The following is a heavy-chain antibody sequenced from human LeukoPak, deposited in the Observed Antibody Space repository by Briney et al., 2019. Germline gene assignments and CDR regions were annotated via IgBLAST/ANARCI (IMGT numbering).Heavy chain of an antibody. CDR3: ARQRSEYYDSSGYYYRVPRGEDAFDI. J-gene: IGHJ3*02. Sequence: SETLSLTCTVSGGSLSSYYWSWIRQPPGKGLEWIGYIYYSGSTNYNPSLKSRVTISVDTSKNQFSLKLSSVTAADTAVYYCARQRSEYYDSSGYYYRVPRGEDAFDIWGQGTMVTVSS. CDR2: IYYSGST. V-gene: IGHV4-59*08. D-gene: IGHD3-22*01. CDR1: GGSLSSYY.